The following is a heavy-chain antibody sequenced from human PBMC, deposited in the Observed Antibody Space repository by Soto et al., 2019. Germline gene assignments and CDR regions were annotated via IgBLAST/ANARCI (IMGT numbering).Heavy chain of an antibody. Sequence: VQLVESGGGVVQPGRSPRLSCAASGFTFSSYAIHWVRQGPGKGLEWVAVISYDGNNNFYADSVKGRFTISRDDSKNTVSLEMNSLRNEDTAVYSCGRDAHPCSSGVCLHNWVDPWGQGTLVTVSS. CDR2: ISYDGNNN. CDR1: GFTFSSYA. CDR3: GRDAHPCSSGVCLHNWVDP. V-gene: IGHV3-30*03. D-gene: IGHD2-8*01. J-gene: IGHJ5*02.